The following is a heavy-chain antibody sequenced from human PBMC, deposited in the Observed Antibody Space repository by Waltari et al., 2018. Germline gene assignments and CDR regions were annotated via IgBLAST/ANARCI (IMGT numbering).Heavy chain of an antibody. CDR2: IFSNDEK. CDR1: GFSLSNARMG. CDR3: ARIRLPEDFWSGYDHDY. Sequence: QVTLKESGPVLVKPPETLTLTCTVSGFSLSNARMGVSWTRQPPGHALEWLAHIFSNDEKSYRTSLKSRLTISKDTSKSQVVLTMTNMDPVDTATYYCARIRLPEDFWSGYDHDYWGQGTLVTVSS. V-gene: IGHV2-26*01. J-gene: IGHJ4*02. D-gene: IGHD3-3*01.